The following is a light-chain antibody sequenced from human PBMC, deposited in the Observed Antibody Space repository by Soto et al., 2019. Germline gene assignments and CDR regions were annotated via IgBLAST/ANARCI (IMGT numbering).Light chain of an antibody. CDR1: QDISNY. Sequence: DVQMTQSPSSLSASVGDTITITCQATQDISNYLNWYQQKPGKAPKLLVYDASTLQSGVASRFSGSGSGTEFTLIISGLQPDDSATYYCQQYTNTNNPWMFGQGTKVDIK. V-gene: IGKV1-33*01. CDR2: DAS. CDR3: QQYTNTNNPWM. J-gene: IGKJ1*01.